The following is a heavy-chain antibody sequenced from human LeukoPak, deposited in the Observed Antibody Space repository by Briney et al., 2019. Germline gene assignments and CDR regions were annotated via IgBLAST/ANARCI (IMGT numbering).Heavy chain of an antibody. D-gene: IGHD3-10*01. CDR2: IRYDGSNK. CDR3: ARASTTVGVSINY. CDR1: GFTFSSYG. V-gene: IGHV3-30*02. Sequence: GGSLRLSCAASGFTFSSYGMHWVRQAPGKGLEWVAFIRYDGSNKYYADSVKGRFTISRDNAKNSLYLQMNSLRAEDTAVYYCARASTTVGVSINYWGQGTLVTVSS. J-gene: IGHJ4*02.